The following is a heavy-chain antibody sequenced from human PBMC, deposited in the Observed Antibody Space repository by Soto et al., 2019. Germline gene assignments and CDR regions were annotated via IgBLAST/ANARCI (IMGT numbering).Heavy chain of an antibody. J-gene: IGHJ4*02. V-gene: IGHV1-69*12. CDR1: GGTFSSYA. Sequence: QVQLVQSGAEVKKPGSSVKVSCKASGGTFSSYAISWVRQAPGQGLEWMGGIIPIFGTANYAQKFQGRVTITADESTSTAYMELSSLRSEDTAVYYCAREGHKPTLHDYGDGGDYWGQGTLVTVSS. CDR2: IIPIFGTA. D-gene: IGHD4-17*01. CDR3: AREGHKPTLHDYGDGGDY.